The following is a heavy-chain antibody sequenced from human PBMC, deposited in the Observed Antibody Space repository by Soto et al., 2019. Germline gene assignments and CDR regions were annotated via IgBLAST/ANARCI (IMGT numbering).Heavy chain of an antibody. CDR2: IWYDGSNK. CDR1: GFTFSSYG. CDR3: ARDLPYWGFLEWLFDY. Sequence: QVQLVESGGGVVQPGRSLRLSCAASGFTFSSYGMHWVRQAPGKGLEWVAVIWYDGSNKYYADSVKGRFTISRDNSKNTLYLQMNSLRAEDTAVYYCARDLPYWGFLEWLFDYWGQGTLVTVSS. V-gene: IGHV3-33*01. J-gene: IGHJ4*02. D-gene: IGHD3-3*01.